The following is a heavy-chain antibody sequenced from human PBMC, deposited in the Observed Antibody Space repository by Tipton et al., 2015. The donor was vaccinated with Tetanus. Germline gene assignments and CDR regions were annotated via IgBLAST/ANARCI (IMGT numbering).Heavy chain of an antibody. V-gene: IGHV3-23*01. Sequence: SLRLSCAASGFTFTSYAMSWVRQAPGKGLEWVSVISGSGGSTYYADSVKGRFTISRDNSKNTLYLQMNSLRAEDTAVYYCARDSSSWGRNWGQGTLVTVSS. D-gene: IGHD6-13*01. J-gene: IGHJ4*02. CDR2: ISGSGGST. CDR1: GFTFTSYA. CDR3: ARDSSSWGRN.